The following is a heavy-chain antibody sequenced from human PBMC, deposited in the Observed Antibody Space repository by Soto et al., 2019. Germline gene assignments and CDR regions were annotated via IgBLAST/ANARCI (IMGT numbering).Heavy chain of an antibody. V-gene: IGHV5-51*01. D-gene: IGHD2-2*03. J-gene: IGHJ5*02. CDR1: GYSFTSYW. CDR3: ARLGGYCSSTSCYHNWFDP. Sequence: GESLKISCKGSGYSFTSYWNGWVRQMPGKGLEWMGIIYPGDSDTRYSPSFQGQVTISADKSISTAYLQWSSLKASDTAMYYCARLGGYCSSTSCYHNWFDPWGQGTLVTVSS. CDR2: IYPGDSDT.